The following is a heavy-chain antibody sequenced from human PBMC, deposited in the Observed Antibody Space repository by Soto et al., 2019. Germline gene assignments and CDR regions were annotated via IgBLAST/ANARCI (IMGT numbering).Heavy chain of an antibody. CDR3: ARHEWHPSFDY. CDR1: GGSISSGSYY. CDR2: INISGST. Sequence: QLQLQESGPGLMKPSETLSLTCTVSGGSISSGSYYWDWVRQPPGKGLEWIGDINISGSTDYNPSLKSRVSISIDTSKNQFSLRLDSVTAEDTALYYCARHEWHPSFDYWGQGTLVTVSS. D-gene: IGHD2-8*01. V-gene: IGHV4-39*01. J-gene: IGHJ4*02.